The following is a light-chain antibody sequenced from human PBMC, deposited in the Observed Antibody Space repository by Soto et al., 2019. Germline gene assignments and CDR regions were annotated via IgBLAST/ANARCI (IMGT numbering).Light chain of an antibody. CDR1: TSNIGNNY. Sequence: QSVLTQPPSVSAAPGQKVTVSCSGSTSNIGNNYVSWYQHLPGTAPQLLIYDDNKRPSGIPDRFSGSKSGNSASLTISGLQAEDEADYYCNSYTTSSTYVFGTGTKVTVL. CDR2: DDN. J-gene: IGLJ1*01. V-gene: IGLV1-51*01. CDR3: NSYTTSSTYV.